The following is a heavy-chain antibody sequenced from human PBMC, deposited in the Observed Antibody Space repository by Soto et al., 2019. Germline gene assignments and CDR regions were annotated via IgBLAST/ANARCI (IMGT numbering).Heavy chain of an antibody. V-gene: IGHV5-10-1*01. CDR2: IDPSDSYT. D-gene: IGHD4-17*01. Sequence: PGPSLKISCKGSGYRFTSYWISWVRQMPGKGLEWMGRIDPSDSYTNYSPSFQGHVTISADKSISTAYLQWSSLKASDTAMYYCPRYTVYGGNSNYYYGMDVWGQGTTVTVSS. J-gene: IGHJ6*02. CDR3: PRYTVYGGNSNYYYGMDV. CDR1: GYRFTSYW.